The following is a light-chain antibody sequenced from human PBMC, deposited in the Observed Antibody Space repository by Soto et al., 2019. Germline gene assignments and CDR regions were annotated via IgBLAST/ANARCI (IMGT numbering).Light chain of an antibody. J-gene: IGLJ1*01. CDR1: SSDVGGYNY. CDR3: CSYAGNYYV. CDR2: DVS. Sequence: QSALTQPRSVSGSPGQSVTISCTGTSSDVGGYNYVSWYQQHPGKAPKLMIYDVSKRPSGVPDRFSGSKSGNTASLTISGLQAEDEADYHCCSYAGNYYVFGTGTKLTVL. V-gene: IGLV2-11*01.